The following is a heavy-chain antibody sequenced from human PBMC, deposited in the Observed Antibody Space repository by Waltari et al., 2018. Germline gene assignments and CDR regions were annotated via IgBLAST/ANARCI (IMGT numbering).Heavy chain of an antibody. CDR2: ISSDGSGK. CDR3: AKAGGIYNYPLDP. D-gene: IGHD1-26*01. CDR1: GYPCRHYG. J-gene: IGHJ5*02. V-gene: IGHV3-30*18. Sequence: QVEESGGGVVQPGGSLRLSCVAVGYPCRHYGLHWVRQAPGKGLEWLAVISSDGSGKYYADSVKGRFTMSRDNSKNMVYLQMNSLRPEDTAVYYCAKAGGIYNYPLDPWGQGTLVTVSS.